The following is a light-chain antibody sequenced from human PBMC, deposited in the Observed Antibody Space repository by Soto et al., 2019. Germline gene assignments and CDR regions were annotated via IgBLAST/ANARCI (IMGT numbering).Light chain of an antibody. Sequence: DIQMTQSPSSLSASVGDRVTITCRASQSISSYLNWYQQKPGKAPKLLIYAASSLQSGVPSRFSGSGSGTDFTLTISNLESEDFASYYCQQYHRYSTFGQGTKVDIK. V-gene: IGKV1-39*01. CDR1: QSISSY. CDR3: QQYHRYST. CDR2: AAS. J-gene: IGKJ1*01.